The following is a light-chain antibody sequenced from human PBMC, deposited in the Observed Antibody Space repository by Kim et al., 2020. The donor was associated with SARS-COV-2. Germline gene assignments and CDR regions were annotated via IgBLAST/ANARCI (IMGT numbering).Light chain of an antibody. V-gene: IGLV3-1*01. CDR1: KLGDKY. CDR2: RDS. J-gene: IGLJ2*01. CDR3: QTWDSSGV. Sequence: VSVSPGQTASITCSGDKLGDKYTCWYQQKPGQSPVLVIYRDSRRPSGIPERFSGSNSGNTATLTISVTQAMDEADYYCQTWDSSGVFGGGTQLTVL.